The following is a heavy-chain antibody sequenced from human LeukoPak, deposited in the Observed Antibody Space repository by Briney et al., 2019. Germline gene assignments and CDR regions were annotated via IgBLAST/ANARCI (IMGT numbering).Heavy chain of an antibody. Sequence: PSETPSLTCTVSGGSISSYYWSWIRQPPGKGLEWIGYIYYSGSTNYNPSLKSRVTISVDTSKNQFSLKLSSVTAADTAVYYCARAVAGHLDYWGQGTLVTVSS. V-gene: IGHV4-59*08. J-gene: IGHJ4*02. CDR1: GGSISSYY. D-gene: IGHD6-19*01. CDR3: ARAVAGHLDY. CDR2: IYYSGST.